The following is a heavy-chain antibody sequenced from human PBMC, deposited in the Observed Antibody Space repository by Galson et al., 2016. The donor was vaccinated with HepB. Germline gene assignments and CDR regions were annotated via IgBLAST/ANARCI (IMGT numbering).Heavy chain of an antibody. D-gene: IGHD3-10*01. CDR1: GFTFSNFA. CDR2: ISVSGGTA. V-gene: IGHV3-23*01. CDR3: AKAVLITKVRDNWLDP. J-gene: IGHJ5*02. Sequence: SLRLSCAASGFTFSNFAMNWVRQAPGKGLEWVSGISVSGGTAHYADSVKGRFTISRDNSKNTVYLQMSNVRAEDTAVYYCAKAVLITKVRDNWLDPWGQGTLVTVSS.